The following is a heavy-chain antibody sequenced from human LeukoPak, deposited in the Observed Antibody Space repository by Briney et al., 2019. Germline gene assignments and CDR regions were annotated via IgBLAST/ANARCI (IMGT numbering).Heavy chain of an antibody. J-gene: IGHJ5*02. CDR1: GYTFTSYD. D-gene: IGHD1-1*01. Sequence: GASVKVSCKASGYTFTSYDINWVRQATGQGLEWMGWMNPNSGNTGYAQKFQGRVTMTRNTSISTAYMELSSLRSEDTAVYYRARSPPHWNDLHGNWFDPWGQGTLVTVSS. CDR2: MNPNSGNT. V-gene: IGHV1-8*01. CDR3: ARSPPHWNDLHGNWFDP.